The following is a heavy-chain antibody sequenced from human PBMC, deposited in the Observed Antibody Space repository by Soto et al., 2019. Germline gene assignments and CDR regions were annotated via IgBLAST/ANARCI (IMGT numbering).Heavy chain of an antibody. Sequence: PSETLSLTCTVPGDSIISSYWSWIGQSPGKGLEWIGYIYYSGSTNYNASLKSRVTISVDTSKNQFSLKLSSVTAADTAVYYCARLYPYYDILTGSQMYGGDFWGQGTMVTVS. D-gene: IGHD3-9*01. CDR2: IYYSGST. CDR1: GDSIISSY. J-gene: IGHJ3*01. V-gene: IGHV4-59*01. CDR3: ARLYPYYDILTGSQMYGGDF.